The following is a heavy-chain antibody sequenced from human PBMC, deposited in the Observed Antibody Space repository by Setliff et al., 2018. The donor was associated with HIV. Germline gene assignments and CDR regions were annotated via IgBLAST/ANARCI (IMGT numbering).Heavy chain of an antibody. CDR1: GFSLSTSGMC. J-gene: IGHJ6*02. CDR3: ARNKFQAGRHYCYYGMDV. V-gene: IGHV2-70*11. D-gene: IGHD6-19*01. CDR2: IDWDDDK. Sequence: SGPTLVNPTQTLTLTCTFSGFSLSTSGMCVSWIRQPPGKALEWLARIDWDDDKYYNTSLKTRLTISKDTSKNQVVLTMTNMDPVDTATYYCARNKFQAGRHYCYYGMDVWGQGTTVTVSS.